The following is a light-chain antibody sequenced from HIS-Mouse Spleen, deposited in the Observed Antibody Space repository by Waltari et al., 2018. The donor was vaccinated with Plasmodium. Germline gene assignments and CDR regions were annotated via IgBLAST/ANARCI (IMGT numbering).Light chain of an antibody. Sequence: DIQMTQSPSSLSASVGDRVTITCRASQSISSYLNWYQQKPGKAPKHLIYAASSLQSGVPSRFSGSGSGTDFTLTISSLQPEYFATYYCQQSYSTWTFGQGTKVEIK. V-gene: IGKV1-39*01. CDR1: QSISSY. CDR2: AAS. CDR3: QQSYSTWT. J-gene: IGKJ1*01.